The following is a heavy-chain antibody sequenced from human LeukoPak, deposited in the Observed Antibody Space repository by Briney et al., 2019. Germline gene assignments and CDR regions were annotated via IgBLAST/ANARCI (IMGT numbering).Heavy chain of an antibody. Sequence: GGSLRLSCTASGFTFGDYAMSWFRQAPGKGLEWVAVISYDGSNKYYADSVKGRFTISRDNSKNTLYLQINSLRAEDTAVYYCARVSGGIDYWGQGTLVTVSS. CDR3: ARVSGGIDY. D-gene: IGHD2/OR15-2a*01. CDR1: GFTFGDYA. CDR2: ISYDGSNK. V-gene: IGHV3-30-3*01. J-gene: IGHJ4*02.